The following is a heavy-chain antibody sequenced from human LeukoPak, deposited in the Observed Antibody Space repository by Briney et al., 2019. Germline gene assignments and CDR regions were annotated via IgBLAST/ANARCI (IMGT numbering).Heavy chain of an antibody. D-gene: IGHD3-16*01. Sequence: SETLSLTCTVSGGSISSYYWRWIRQPPGKGLEGIGHIYYTGSTDYSPSLKSRVTISVDTSKNQFSLKLSSVTAADTAVYYCARTTEGGYASDYFYYYYMDVWGKGTTVTISS. CDR1: GGSISSYY. J-gene: IGHJ6*03. V-gene: IGHV4-59*01. CDR3: ARTTEGGYASDYFYYYYMDV. CDR2: IYYTGST.